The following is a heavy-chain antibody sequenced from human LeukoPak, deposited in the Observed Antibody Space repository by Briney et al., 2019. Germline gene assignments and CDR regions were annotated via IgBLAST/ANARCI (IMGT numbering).Heavy chain of an antibody. J-gene: IGHJ4*02. V-gene: IGHV3-23*01. CDR2: IGGSGGST. Sequence: GGSLRLSCAASGFTFSSYAMSWVRQAPGNGLEWVSAIGGSGGSTYYADSVKGRFTISRDNSKNTLYLQMNSLRAEDTAVYYCAKDREPYYFDYWGQGTLVTVSS. CDR1: GFTFSSYA. CDR3: AKDREPYYFDY. D-gene: IGHD1-26*01.